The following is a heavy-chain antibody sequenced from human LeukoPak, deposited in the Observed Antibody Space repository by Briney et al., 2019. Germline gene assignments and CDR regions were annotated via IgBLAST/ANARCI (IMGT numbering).Heavy chain of an antibody. CDR1: GFTVSGNY. D-gene: IGHD4-17*01. V-gene: IGHV3-53*01. J-gene: IGHJ4*02. CDR2: IYSGGGT. Sequence: GGSLRLSCAASGFTVSGNYMSWVRQAPGKGLEWVSVIYSGGGTYYADSVKGRCTISRDNSKNTLYLQMNSLRAEDTAVYYCARDRRVTYYGPFDYWGQGTLVTVSS. CDR3: ARDRRVTYYGPFDY.